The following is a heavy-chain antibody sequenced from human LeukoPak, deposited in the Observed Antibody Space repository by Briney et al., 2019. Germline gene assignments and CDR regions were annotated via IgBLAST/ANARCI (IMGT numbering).Heavy chain of an antibody. J-gene: IGHJ4*02. CDR1: GGTFSNYG. CDR2: IIPILGTT. D-gene: IGHD3-22*01. V-gene: IGHV1-69*05. Sequence: SVKVSCKPSGGTFSNYGISWVRQAPGQGLEWMGGIIPILGTTNYAQKFQDRVTITTDESTSTAYMELNRLRSEDTAVYYCARDRYYDSRGNFYESGYWGQGTLVTVSS. CDR3: ARDRYYDSRGNFYESGY.